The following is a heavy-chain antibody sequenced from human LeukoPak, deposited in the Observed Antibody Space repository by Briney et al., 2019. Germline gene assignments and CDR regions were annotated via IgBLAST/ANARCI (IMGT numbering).Heavy chain of an antibody. J-gene: IGHJ4*02. D-gene: IGHD3-22*01. CDR1: GFTFSSYE. Sequence: PGGSLRLSCAASGFTFSSYEMNWVRQAPGKGLEWVSYISSSGSTIYYADSVKGRFTISRDNAKNSLYLQMNSLRAEDTAVYYCAKQQGSSGYYRFDNWGQGTLVTVSS. CDR3: AKQQGSSGYYRFDN. V-gene: IGHV3-48*03. CDR2: ISSSGSTI.